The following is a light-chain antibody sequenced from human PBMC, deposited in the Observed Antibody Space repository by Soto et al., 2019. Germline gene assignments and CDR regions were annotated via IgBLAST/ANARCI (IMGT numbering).Light chain of an antibody. CDR2: AAS. V-gene: IGKV1-6*01. Sequence: AIEMTQSPASLSASAGDRVTITCRASQGIRNDLGWYQQKPGKAPKLLIYAASSLPSGVPSRFSGSGSGTDFTLTISSMQPEDFATYYCLQDYNYPLTFGQGTRLEIK. J-gene: IGKJ5*01. CDR3: LQDYNYPLT. CDR1: QGIRND.